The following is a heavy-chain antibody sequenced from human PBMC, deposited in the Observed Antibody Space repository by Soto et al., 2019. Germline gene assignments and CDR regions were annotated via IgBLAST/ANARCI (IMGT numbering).Heavy chain of an antibody. CDR1: GGSVSSGSYY. CDR2: IYYSGST. CDR3: ARTKLIQLWFYPDLFLDY. D-gene: IGHD5-18*01. Sequence: QVQLQESGPGLVKPSETLSLTCTVSGGSVSSGSYYWSWIRQPQGKGLEWIGYIYYSGSTNYNPPRPSRVTVSVDTSENQFCLKLRSVTAADTAVYYCARTKLIQLWFYPDLFLDYWGQGTLVTVSS. J-gene: IGHJ4*02. V-gene: IGHV4-61*01.